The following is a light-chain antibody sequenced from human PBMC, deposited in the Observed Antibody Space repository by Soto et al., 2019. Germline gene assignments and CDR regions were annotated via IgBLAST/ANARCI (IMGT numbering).Light chain of an antibody. CDR1: QGISSY. CDR3: QQLKSYPQT. Sequence: DIQLTQSPSFLSASVGDRVTITCRTSQGISSYFAWYQQKPGKAPKLLIYAASTLQSGVPSRFSGSVSGTELTLTISSLQPEDFATYYCQQLKSYPQTFGGGTKVEIK. CDR2: AAS. V-gene: IGKV1-9*01. J-gene: IGKJ4*01.